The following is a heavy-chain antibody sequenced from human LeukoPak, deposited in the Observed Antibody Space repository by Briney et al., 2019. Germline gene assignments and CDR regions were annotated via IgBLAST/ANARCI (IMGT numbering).Heavy chain of an antibody. D-gene: IGHD3-3*01. CDR1: GFIFSSFS. V-gene: IGHV3-21*04. CDR3: ARALPETYYDFWSGYLNWFDP. Sequence: GGSLRLSCAASGFIFSSFSVNWVRQAPGKGLEWVSSISTSGGLSSVYYADSVKGRFTISRDNAKNTLYLQMNSLRAEDTAVYYCARALPETYYDFWSGYLNWFDPWGQGTLVTVSS. J-gene: IGHJ5*02. CDR2: ISTSGGLSSV.